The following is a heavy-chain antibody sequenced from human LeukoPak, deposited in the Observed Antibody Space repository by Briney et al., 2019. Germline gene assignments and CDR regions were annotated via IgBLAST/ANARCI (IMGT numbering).Heavy chain of an antibody. CDR1: GYTFTSYD. D-gene: IGHD3-10*01. Sequence: ASVKVSCKASGYTFTSYDINWVRQATGQGLEWMGWMNPNSGNTGYAQKFQGRVTMTRNTSISTAYMELSSLRSEDTAVYYCASGYGSGTTLDYWGQGTLVTVSS. J-gene: IGHJ4*02. CDR2: MNPNSGNT. V-gene: IGHV1-8*01. CDR3: ASGYGSGTTLDY.